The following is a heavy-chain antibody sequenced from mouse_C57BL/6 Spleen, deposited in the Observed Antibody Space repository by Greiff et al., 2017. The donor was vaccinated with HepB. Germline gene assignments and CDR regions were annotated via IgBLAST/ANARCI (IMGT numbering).Heavy chain of an antibody. CDR1: GYSFRSYW. Sequence: VQLQQSGAELVKPGASVKISCKASGYSFRSYWMNWVKQRPGKGLEWIGQIYPGDGDTNYNGKFKGKATLTADKSSSTAYMQISSLTSEDSAVYFCARHYYGSGYFDVWGTGTTVTVSS. CDR2: IYPGDGDT. CDR3: ARHYYGSGYFDV. D-gene: IGHD1-1*01. V-gene: IGHV1-80*01. J-gene: IGHJ1*03.